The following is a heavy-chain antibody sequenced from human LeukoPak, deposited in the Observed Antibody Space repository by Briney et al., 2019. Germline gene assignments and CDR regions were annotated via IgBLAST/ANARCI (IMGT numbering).Heavy chain of an antibody. CDR2: IIPIFGTA. CDR3: ARIVVVAAISWFDP. V-gene: IGHV1-69*13. CDR1: GGTFSSYA. Sequence: EASVKVSCKVSGGTFSSYAISWVRQAPGQGLEWMGGIIPIFGTANYAQKFQGRVTITADESTSTAYMELSSLRSEDTAVYYCARIVVVAAISWFDPWGQGTLVTVSS. J-gene: IGHJ5*02. D-gene: IGHD2-15*01.